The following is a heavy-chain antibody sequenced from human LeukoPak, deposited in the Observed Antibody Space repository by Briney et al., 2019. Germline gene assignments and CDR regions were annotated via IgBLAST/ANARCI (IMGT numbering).Heavy chain of an antibody. CDR3: ARDRDYDFWSGQD. CDR1: GFSFDDYA. V-gene: IGHV3-9*01. D-gene: IGHD3-3*01. CDR2: ISWDSGAE. Sequence: GGSLRLSCAASGFSFDDYAMHWVRQVPGKGLEWVSGISWDSGAEGYADSVKGRSTISRDNAKNSLYLQMNSLRAEDTAVYYCARDRDYDFWSGQDWGQGTLVTVSS. J-gene: IGHJ4*02.